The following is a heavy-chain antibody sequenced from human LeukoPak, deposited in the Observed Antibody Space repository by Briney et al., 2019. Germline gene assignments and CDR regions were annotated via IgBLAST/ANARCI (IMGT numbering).Heavy chain of an antibody. V-gene: IGHV3-53*01. J-gene: IGHJ4*02. Sequence: GGSLRLSCAASGFTVSNSYMSWVRQAPGKGLEWVSIIYSDGTTYYADSVKGRFTISRDNSKNTLYFQMNSLRADDTALYYCAKGGRRFLNYWGQGTLVTVSS. D-gene: IGHD3-3*01. CDR1: GFTVSNSY. CDR3: AKGGRRFLNY. CDR2: IYSDGTT.